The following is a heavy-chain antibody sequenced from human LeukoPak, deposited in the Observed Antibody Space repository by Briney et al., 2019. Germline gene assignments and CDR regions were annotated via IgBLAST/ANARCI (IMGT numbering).Heavy chain of an antibody. V-gene: IGHV4-34*01. J-gene: IGHJ4*02. CDR2: INHSGST. D-gene: IGHD1-1*01. CDR3: ARDHNYAFDN. Sequence: PSETLSLTCAVYGGSFSGYYWSWIRQPPGKGLEWIGEINHSGSTNYNPSLKGRVTISVDTSKNQFSLKLSSVTAADTAVYYCARDHNYAFDNWGQGTLVTVSS. CDR1: GGSFSGYY.